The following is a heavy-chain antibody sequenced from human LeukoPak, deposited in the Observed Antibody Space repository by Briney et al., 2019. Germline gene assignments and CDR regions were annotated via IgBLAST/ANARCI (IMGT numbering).Heavy chain of an antibody. CDR3: ARDLGYCSVGSCYSGWFDP. Sequence: RGESLKISCKGSGYSFTSYWIGWVRQMPGKGLEWMGIIYPGDSDTRYSPSFQGQVTISVDKAISTAYLQWSSLKASDTAMYYCARDLGYCSVGSCYSGWFDPWGQGTLVTVSS. CDR2: IYPGDSDT. D-gene: IGHD2-15*01. V-gene: IGHV5-51*01. CDR1: GYSFTSYW. J-gene: IGHJ5*02.